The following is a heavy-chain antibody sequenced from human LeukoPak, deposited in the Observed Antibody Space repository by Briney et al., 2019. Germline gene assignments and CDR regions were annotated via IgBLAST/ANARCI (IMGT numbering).Heavy chain of an antibody. J-gene: IGHJ4*02. D-gene: IGHD4-23*01. CDR1: GFTFSRYG. CDR2: IWYDGSKK. CDR3: ARYGGNSVFDY. V-gene: IGHV3-33*01. Sequence: GGSLRLSCAASGFTFSRYGMHWVRQAPGKGLEWVAVIWYDGSKKYYADSVKGRCTISRDNSKNRLSLQMNGLRAEDTAVYKCARYGGNSVFDYWGQGTLVTVSS.